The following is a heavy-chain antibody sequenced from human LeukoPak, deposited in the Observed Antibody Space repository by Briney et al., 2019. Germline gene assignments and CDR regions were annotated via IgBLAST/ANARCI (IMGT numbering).Heavy chain of an antibody. CDR2: IIPILGIA. V-gene: IGHV1-69*02. CDR3: ARGIAVAGTPSWYYGMDV. CDR1: GGTFSSYT. Sequence: GASVKVSCKASGGTFSSYTISWVRQAPGQGLKWMGRIIPILGIANYAQKFQGRVTITADKSTSTAYMELSSLRSEDTAVYYCARGIAVAGTPSWYYGMDVWGQGTTVTVSS. J-gene: IGHJ6*02. D-gene: IGHD6-19*01.